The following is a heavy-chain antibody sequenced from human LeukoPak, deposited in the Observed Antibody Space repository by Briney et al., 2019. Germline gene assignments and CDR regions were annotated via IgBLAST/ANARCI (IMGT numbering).Heavy chain of an antibody. V-gene: IGHV5-51*01. Sequence: PGESLKISCQGFGYSISNYWIGRVRQMPEKGLEWIGIVYLGDSDSRYSPSFQGQVTISADTSIGTAYLQWGSLKAADTAIYHCARRPLAGPNRHYFDYWGQGTLVTVSS. CDR1: GYSISNYW. CDR3: ARRPLAGPNRHYFDY. D-gene: IGHD6-19*01. CDR2: VYLGDSDS. J-gene: IGHJ4*02.